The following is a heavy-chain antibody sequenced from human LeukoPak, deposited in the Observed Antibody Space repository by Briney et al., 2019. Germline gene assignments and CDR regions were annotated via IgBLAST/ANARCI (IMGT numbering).Heavy chain of an antibody. CDR2: IIPIFGTA. CDR3: ARSPRIAAASFDI. J-gene: IGHJ3*02. CDR1: GGTFSSYA. Sequence: SVKVSCKASGGTFSSYAISWVRQAPGQGLEWMGGIIPIFGTANYAQKFQGRVTITADESTGTAYMELSSLRSEDTAVYYCARSPRIAAASFDIWGQGTMVTVSS. V-gene: IGHV1-69*01. D-gene: IGHD6-13*01.